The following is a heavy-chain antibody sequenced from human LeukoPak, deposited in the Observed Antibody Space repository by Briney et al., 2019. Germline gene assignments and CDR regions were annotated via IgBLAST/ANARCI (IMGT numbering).Heavy chain of an antibody. Sequence: GGSLRLSCGVSGIGLSGSGMHWLRQAPGKGLGWAAFIQYNAITIKYADSVKGRFTISRDNSRSTLYLQMNRLGPEDTAMYYCARVSSSSWYRHFDYWGQGTLVTVSS. CDR2: IQYNAITI. J-gene: IGHJ4*02. D-gene: IGHD6-13*01. CDR3: ARVSSSSWYRHFDY. CDR1: GIGLSGSG. V-gene: IGHV3-30*02.